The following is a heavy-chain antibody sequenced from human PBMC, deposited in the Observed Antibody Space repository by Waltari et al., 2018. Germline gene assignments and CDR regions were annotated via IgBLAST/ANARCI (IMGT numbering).Heavy chain of an antibody. CDR2: LKSKAEGGTT. CDR3: TTEGGRTWPMY. D-gene: IGHD2-2*01. CDR1: GFTFANAW. Sequence: EVQLVESGGGLVKPGDSLRLSCVASGFTFANAWINWVRQAPGKGLEWVGRLKSKAEGGTTDYAAPVKGRFAISRDDSKDTAYLQMNSLKTEDTVMYFCTTEGGRTWPMYWGQGTLVTVSS. J-gene: IGHJ4*02. V-gene: IGHV3-15*01.